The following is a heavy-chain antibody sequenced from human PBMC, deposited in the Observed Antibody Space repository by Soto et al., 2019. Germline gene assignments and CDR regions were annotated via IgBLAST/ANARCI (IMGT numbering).Heavy chain of an antibody. CDR1: GFTFTTYN. CDR3: ARSPSGANDI. V-gene: IGHV3-48*01. D-gene: IGHD2-15*01. J-gene: IGHJ3*02. CDR2: ISSSGSTI. Sequence: EEQLVESGGDLVQPGGSLRLSCVASGFTFTTYNMNWVRQAPGKGLEWISFISSSGSTIYYAISVEGRFTISRDNGKNSLYLQMNGLRAEDTAVYFCARSPSGANDIWSQGTMVTVSS.